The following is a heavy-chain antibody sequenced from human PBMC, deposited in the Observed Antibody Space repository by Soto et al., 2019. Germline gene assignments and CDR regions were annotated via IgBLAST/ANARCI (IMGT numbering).Heavy chain of an antibody. Sequence: ASVKVSCKASGYSFTGYYMHWVRQAPGQGLEWMGWINPNSGGTNYAQKFQGWVTMTRDTSISTAYMELSRLRSDDTAVYYCARNSGSYGIYYYYGTDVWGQGTTVTVSS. CDR2: INPNSGGT. D-gene: IGHD1-26*01. V-gene: IGHV1-2*04. CDR1: GYSFTGYY. CDR3: ARNSGSYGIYYYYGTDV. J-gene: IGHJ6*02.